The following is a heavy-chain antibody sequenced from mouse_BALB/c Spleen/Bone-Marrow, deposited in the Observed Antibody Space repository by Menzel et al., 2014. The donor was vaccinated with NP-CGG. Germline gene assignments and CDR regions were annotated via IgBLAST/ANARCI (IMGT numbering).Heavy chain of an antibody. CDR1: GFTFNNYG. CDR3: SRGNYGNYVDYFDY. Sequence: EVQGVESGGGLVQPGGSLKVSCAASGFTFNNYGMSWVRQTPDKRLELVSAINRNGGSSYYPDSVKGRYTISRDNAKNTLYLQMRSLKSEDTAIYYCSRGNYGNYVDYFDYWGQGTTLTVSS. D-gene: IGHD2-1*01. J-gene: IGHJ2*01. CDR2: INRNGGSS. V-gene: IGHV5-6-3*01.